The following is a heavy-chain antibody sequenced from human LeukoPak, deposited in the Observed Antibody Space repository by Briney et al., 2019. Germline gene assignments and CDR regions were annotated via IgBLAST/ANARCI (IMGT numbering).Heavy chain of an antibody. J-gene: IGHJ5*02. CDR1: GFTFSSYA. CDR3: AKDYEPLVGVHRWGDWFDP. CDR2: ISYDANNK. V-gene: IGHV3-30*04. Sequence: GGSLRLSCVASGFTFSSYAIHWVRQAPGKGLEWVAVISYDANNKYYADSVKGRFTISRDNSKNTLYLQMNSLRAEDTAVYYCAKDYEPLVGVHRWGDWFDPWGQGTLVTVSS. D-gene: IGHD1-26*01.